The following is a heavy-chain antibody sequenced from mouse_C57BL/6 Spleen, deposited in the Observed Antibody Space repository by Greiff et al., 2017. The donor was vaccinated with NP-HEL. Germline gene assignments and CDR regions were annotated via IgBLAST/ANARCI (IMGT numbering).Heavy chain of an antibody. D-gene: IGHD2-5*01. J-gene: IGHJ3*01. V-gene: IGHV6-3*01. Sequence: EVKLEESGGGLVQPGGSMKLSCVASGFTFSNYWMNWVRQSPETGLEWVAQIRLKSDNYATHYSESVKGRFTISRDASKRSVYLQMNNLRAEDTGIYYCTVPAYYSNPSWFADWCQGTLVTVAA. CDR1: GFTFSNYW. CDR2: IRLKSDNYAT. CDR3: TVPAYYSNPSWFAD.